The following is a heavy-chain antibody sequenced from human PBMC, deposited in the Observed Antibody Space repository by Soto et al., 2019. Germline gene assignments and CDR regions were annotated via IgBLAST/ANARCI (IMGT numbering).Heavy chain of an antibody. Sequence: PSETLSRTCTVSAGSISRSNYYWGWIRQPPGKGLEWIGSMYSSGNTYYTPSLKSRVTISVDTSKNQFSLKLTSVTAADTAVYYCARQPYDSSGYYYGAWGQGTLVTVSS. J-gene: IGHJ5*02. V-gene: IGHV4-39*01. CDR1: AGSISRSNYY. D-gene: IGHD3-22*01. CDR3: ARQPYDSSGYYYGA. CDR2: MYSSGNT.